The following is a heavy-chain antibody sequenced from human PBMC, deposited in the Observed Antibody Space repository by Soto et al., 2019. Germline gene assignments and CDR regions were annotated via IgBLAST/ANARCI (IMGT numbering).Heavy chain of an antibody. Sequence: PSETLSLTCTVSGGSISSYYWSWIRQPPGKGLEWIGYIYYSGSTNYNPSLKSRVTISVDTSKNQFSLKLSSVTAADTAVYYCSRHLTYYYDSSDPTHWFDPWGQGTLVTVSS. J-gene: IGHJ5*02. CDR3: SRHLTYYYDSSDPTHWFDP. CDR2: IYYSGST. CDR1: GGSISSYY. D-gene: IGHD3-22*01. V-gene: IGHV4-59*01.